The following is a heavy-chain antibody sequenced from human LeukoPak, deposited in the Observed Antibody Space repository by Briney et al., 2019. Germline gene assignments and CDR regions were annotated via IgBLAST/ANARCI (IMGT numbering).Heavy chain of an antibody. D-gene: IGHD3-3*01. CDR1: GGSISSGSYY. CDR3: ARARITIFGVAFFDP. V-gene: IGHV4-61*02. CDR2: IYTSGST. J-gene: IGHJ5*02. Sequence: SETLSLTRTVSGGSISSGSYYWSWIRQPAGKGLEWIGRIYTSGSTNYNPSLKSRVTISVDTSKNQFSLKLSSVTAADTAVYYCARARITIFGVAFFDPWGQGTLVTVSS.